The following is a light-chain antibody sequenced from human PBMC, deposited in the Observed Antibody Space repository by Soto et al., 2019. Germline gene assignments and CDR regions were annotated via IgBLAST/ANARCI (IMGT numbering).Light chain of an antibody. V-gene: IGKV3-11*01. CDR1: QSITTY. Sequence: EIVLTQSPATLSLSPGERATLSCRASQSITTYLAWYQQKPGQAPRLLIHDASKRATCVPARFSVSASETDSTLTISSREPEYCASSYCQRRLAWRSLLTFGPGTNVEI. CDR2: DAS. J-gene: IGKJ3*01. CDR3: QRRLAWRSLLT.